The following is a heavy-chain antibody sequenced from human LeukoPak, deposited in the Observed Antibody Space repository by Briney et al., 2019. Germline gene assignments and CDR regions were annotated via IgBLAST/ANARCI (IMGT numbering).Heavy chain of an antibody. Sequence: GGSLRLSCAASGFTVSNYAMSWVRQAPGKGLEWVSVISGGGGSTNFADSVKGRFTSSRDNSKNTLYLQMHSLRVEDTAVYYCAQGRLGYSYGAFDHWGQGTLVTVSS. V-gene: IGHV3-23*01. CDR1: GFTVSNYA. J-gene: IGHJ4*02. D-gene: IGHD5-18*01. CDR2: ISGGGGST. CDR3: AQGRLGYSYGAFDH.